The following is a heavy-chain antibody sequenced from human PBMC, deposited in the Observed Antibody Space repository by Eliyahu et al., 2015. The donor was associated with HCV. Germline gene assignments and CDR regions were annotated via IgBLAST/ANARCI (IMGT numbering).Heavy chain of an antibody. CDR1: GFPFSSXA. J-gene: IGHJ4*02. CDR2: ISYDGSNK. V-gene: IGHV3-30-3*01. D-gene: IGHD5-18*01. Sequence: QVQLVESGXGVVQPGXSLXLSXAASGFPFSSXAMHWVRQAPGKGLEWVAVISYDGSNKYYADSVKGRFTISRDNSKNTLYLQMNSLRAEDTAVYYCARDGRYSYGWDYWGQGTLVTVSS. CDR3: ARDGRYSYGWDY.